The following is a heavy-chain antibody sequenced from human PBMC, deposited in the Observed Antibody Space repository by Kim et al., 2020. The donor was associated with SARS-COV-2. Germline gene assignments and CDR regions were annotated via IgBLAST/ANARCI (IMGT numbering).Heavy chain of an antibody. CDR2: ISAYNGNT. CDR1: GYTFTSFG. CDR3: ARGVVPAAMCCVWGIDV. Sequence: ASVKVSCKASGYTFTSFGIRWVRQAPRQGLEWMGWISAYNGNTNYTQKLQGRVTMTTDTSTSTAYMELRSLTSDDTAVYYCARGVVPAAMCCVWGIDVWGQGTTATV. J-gene: IGHJ6*02. V-gene: IGHV1-18*01. D-gene: IGHD2-2*01.